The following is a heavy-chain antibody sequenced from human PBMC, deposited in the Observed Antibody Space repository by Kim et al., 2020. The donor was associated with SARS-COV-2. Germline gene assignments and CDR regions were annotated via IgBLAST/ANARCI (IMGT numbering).Heavy chain of an antibody. CDR1: GFTVSDSY. J-gene: IGHJ4*02. CDR2: IFSGGST. V-gene: IGHV3-66*01. CDR3: AKVRGYPIHDY. D-gene: IGHD2-15*01. Sequence: GGSLRLSCAASGFTVSDSYMSWVRQAPGKRLQWLSLIFSGGSTYYADSVKGRFTISRDNSRNTLYLQMNSLRPEDTAVYYCAKVRGYPIHDYWGQGTLVTVSS.